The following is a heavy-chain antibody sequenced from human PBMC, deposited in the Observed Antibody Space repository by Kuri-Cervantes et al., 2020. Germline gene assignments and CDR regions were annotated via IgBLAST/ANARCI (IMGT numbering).Heavy chain of an antibody. CDR3: ALGDYYYYGMDV. Sequence: GESLKISCAASGFTFSSYGMHWVRQAPGKGLEWVAVISYDGSNKYYADSVKGRFTVSRDNSKNTLYLQMDSLRPEDTAVYYCALGDYYYYGMDVWGQGTTVTVSS. CDR2: ISYDGSNK. V-gene: IGHV3-30*03. D-gene: IGHD3-16*01. CDR1: GFTFSSYG. J-gene: IGHJ6*02.